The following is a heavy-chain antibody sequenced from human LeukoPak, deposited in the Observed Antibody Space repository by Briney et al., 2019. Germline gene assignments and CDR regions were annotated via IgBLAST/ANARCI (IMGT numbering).Heavy chain of an antibody. V-gene: IGHV3-23*01. D-gene: IGHD3-22*01. J-gene: IGHJ4*02. CDR2: VCGSGGST. CDR1: GFTFSSYT. CDR3: AKAQPRGSITMIVVAFDY. Sequence: GGSLRLSCAASGFTFSSYTMSRVREAPGEGLERGSDVCGSGGSTYYADSVKGRFTISRDNSKNTLYLQMNSLRAEDTAVYYCAKAQPRGSITMIVVAFDYWGQGTLVTVSS.